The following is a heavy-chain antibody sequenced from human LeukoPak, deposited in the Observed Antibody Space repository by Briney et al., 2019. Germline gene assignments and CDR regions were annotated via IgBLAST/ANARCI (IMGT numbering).Heavy chain of an antibody. CDR2: ISYDGSNK. Sequence: GGSLRLSCAASGFTFSSYAMHWVRQAPGKGLEWVAVISYDGSNKYYADSVKGRFTLSRDNSKNTLYLQMNSLRTEDTAIYYCAEGRQVGATPFDYWGQGSLVTVSS. CDR3: AEGRQVGATPFDY. J-gene: IGHJ4*02. CDR1: GFTFSSYA. V-gene: IGHV3-30*04. D-gene: IGHD1-26*01.